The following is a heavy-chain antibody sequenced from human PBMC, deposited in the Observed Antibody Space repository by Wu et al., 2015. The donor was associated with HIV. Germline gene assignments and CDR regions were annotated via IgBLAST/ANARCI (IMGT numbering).Heavy chain of an antibody. CDR1: GFTFSSYG. Sequence: QVQLVESGGGVVQPGGSLRLSCAASGFTFSSYGMHWVRQAPGKGLEWVAFIRYDGSNKYYADSVKGRFTISRDNSKNTLYLQMNSLRAEDTAVYYCAKDKGRLGFFDYWGQGTLVTVSS. J-gene: IGHJ4*02. D-gene: IGHD6-25*01. V-gene: IGHV3-30*02. CDR3: AKDKGRLGFFDY. CDR2: IRYDGSNK.